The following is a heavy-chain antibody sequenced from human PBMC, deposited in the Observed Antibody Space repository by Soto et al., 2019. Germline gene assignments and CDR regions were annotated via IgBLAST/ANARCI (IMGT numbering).Heavy chain of an antibody. Sequence: GASVKVSCKVSGNTLTELSIHWVRQAPGIGLEWMGGFDPEDGETIYAQKFQGRVTMTEDTSIDTAYMELSSLRFEDTAVYYCATGPPDYDYFWRSYFHWGQGTLVTVSS. J-gene: IGHJ4*02. V-gene: IGHV1-24*01. CDR1: GNTLTELS. D-gene: IGHD3-16*01. CDR3: ATGPPDYDYFWRSYFH. CDR2: FDPEDGET.